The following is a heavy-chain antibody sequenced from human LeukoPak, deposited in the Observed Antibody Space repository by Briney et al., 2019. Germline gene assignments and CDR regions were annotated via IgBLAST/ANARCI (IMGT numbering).Heavy chain of an antibody. Sequence: GGSLRLSCAASVFTLSNYSMAWVRQARRKGREWVSGIRGSGGTPYYADSVKGRFTISRDNSKNTLYLQMNSLRAEDTAAYYCAKAVGYSGYQSFDYWGQGTLVTVSS. CDR3: AKAVGYSGYQSFDY. J-gene: IGHJ4*02. CDR1: VFTLSNYS. V-gene: IGHV3-23*01. D-gene: IGHD5-12*01. CDR2: IRGSGGTP.